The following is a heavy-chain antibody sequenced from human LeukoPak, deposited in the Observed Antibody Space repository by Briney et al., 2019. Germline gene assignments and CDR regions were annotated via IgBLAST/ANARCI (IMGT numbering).Heavy chain of an antibody. CDR1: GFTFSTYS. CDR2: ISSTSSYI. D-gene: IGHD6-19*01. J-gene: IGHJ4*02. V-gene: IGHV3-21*01. Sequence: GGSLRLSCAASGFTFSTYSMNWVRQAPGKGLEWVSSISSTSSYIYYADSVKGRFTISRDNAQKSLYLQMNSLRAEDTAVYYCARVGCSSGWYFDYWGQGTLVTVSS. CDR3: ARVGCSSGWYFDY.